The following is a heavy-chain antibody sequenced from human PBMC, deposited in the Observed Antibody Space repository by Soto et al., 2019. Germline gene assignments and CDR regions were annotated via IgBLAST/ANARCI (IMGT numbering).Heavy chain of an antibody. CDR2: IYYSGST. CDR1: GGSISSYY. CDR3: ARHERSGWSPRTLDY. V-gene: IGHV4-59*08. J-gene: IGHJ4*02. D-gene: IGHD6-19*01. Sequence: SETLSLTCTVSGGSISSYYWSWIRQPPGKGLEWIGYIYYSGSTNYNPSLKSRVTISVDTSKNQFSLKLSSVTAADTAVYYCARHERSGWSPRTLDYWGQGTLVTVSS.